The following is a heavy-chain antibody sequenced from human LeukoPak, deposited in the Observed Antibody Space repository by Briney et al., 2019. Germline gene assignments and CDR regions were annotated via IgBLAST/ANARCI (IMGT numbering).Heavy chain of an antibody. CDR2: IYTSGST. CDR1: GGSISSYY. D-gene: IGHD3-22*01. Sequence: SETLSLTCTVSGGSISSYYWSWIRQPPGKGLEWIGYIYTSGSTNYNPSLKSRVTISVDTSKNQFSLKLSSVAAADTAVYYCARGPERRLSYDSSGDYYYYGMDVWGQGTTVTVSS. V-gene: IGHV4-4*09. CDR3: ARGPERRLSYDSSGDYYYYGMDV. J-gene: IGHJ6*02.